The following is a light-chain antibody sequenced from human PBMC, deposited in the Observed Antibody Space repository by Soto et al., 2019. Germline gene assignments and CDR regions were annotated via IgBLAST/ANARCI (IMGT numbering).Light chain of an antibody. CDR3: QHHNSYSQT. V-gene: IGKV1-5*01. CDR2: GAS. CDR1: QSIRYY. J-gene: IGKJ1*01. Sequence: DIQLTQSPPTLSASVGDRVTITCRASQSIRYYLAWYQQMPGKAPKLLIYGASRLQSGVPSRFSGSGSGTEFTLTISSLQPDDFATYFCQHHNSYSQTFGQGTKVEIK.